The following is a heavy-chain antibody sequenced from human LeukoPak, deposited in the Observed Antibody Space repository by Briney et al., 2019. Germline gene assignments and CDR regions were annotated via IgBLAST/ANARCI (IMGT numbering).Heavy chain of an antibody. CDR3: AKSPKTGFLFDY. CDR2: IYGGVNT. V-gene: IGHV3-NL1*01. J-gene: IGHJ4*02. CDR1: GFTFSSYG. Sequence: TGRSLRLSCAASGFTFSSYGMHWVRQAPGKGLEWVSVIYGGVNTVYADSVQGRFTISRDNSKNTLYLQMSSLRAEDTAVYYCAKSPKTGFLFDYWGKGTLVTVSS. D-gene: IGHD1-1*01.